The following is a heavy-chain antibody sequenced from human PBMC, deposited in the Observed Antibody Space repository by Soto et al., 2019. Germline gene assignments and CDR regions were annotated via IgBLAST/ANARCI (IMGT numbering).Heavy chain of an antibody. CDR3: ARDNRYSSGWDFDY. D-gene: IGHD6-25*01. V-gene: IGHV3-74*01. J-gene: IGHJ4*02. CDR1: GFTFSNYW. Sequence: GGSLRLSCAASGFTFSNYWMHWVRQAPGKGLVWVSRINSDGSSTTDADSVKGRFTISRDNAKNTLYLQMNSLRAEDTAVYYCARDNRYSSGWDFDYWGQGTVVTVSS. CDR2: INSDGSST.